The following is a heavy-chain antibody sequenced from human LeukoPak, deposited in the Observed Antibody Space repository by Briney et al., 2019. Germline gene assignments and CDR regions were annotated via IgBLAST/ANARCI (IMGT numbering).Heavy chain of an antibody. CDR1: GYTFTSYY. V-gene: IGHV1-46*01. D-gene: IGHD3-3*01. CDR2: INPSGGST. Sequence: GASVKVSCKASGYTFTSYYMHWVRQAPGQGLEWMGIINPSGGSTSYAQKFQGRVTMTRDTSTSTVYMELSSLRSEDTAVYYCASWEGVLEWSSDAFDIWGQGTMVTVSS. CDR3: ASWEGVLEWSSDAFDI. J-gene: IGHJ3*02.